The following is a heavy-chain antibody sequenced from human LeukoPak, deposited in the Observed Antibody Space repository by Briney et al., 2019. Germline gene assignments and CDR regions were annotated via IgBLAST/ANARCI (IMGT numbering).Heavy chain of an antibody. D-gene: IGHD6-13*01. Sequence: PGGSLRLSCAASGLTFSSYAMSWVRQAPGKGLEWVSAISGSGGSTYYADSVKGRFTISRDNSKNTLYLQMNSLRAEDTAVYYCASGSLSVAAAGTWFDPWGQGTLVTVSS. CDR3: ASGSLSVAAAGTWFDP. V-gene: IGHV3-23*01. CDR1: GLTFSSYA. CDR2: ISGSGGST. J-gene: IGHJ5*02.